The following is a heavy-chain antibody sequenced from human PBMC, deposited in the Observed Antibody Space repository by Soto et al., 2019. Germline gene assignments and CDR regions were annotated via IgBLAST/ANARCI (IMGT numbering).Heavy chain of an antibody. J-gene: IGHJ4*02. V-gene: IGHV2-5*02. CDR2: IYWDDDK. Sequence: QITLKESGPTLVQPTQTLTLTCTFSGFSFSTSSVGVGWIRQPPGKALEWLALIYWDDDKRYNPSLRSRLTITKDTSRNQVVVTMTYMDPVDTATYYCAKVYWVASGIRYYFDYWGQGTLVTVSS. CDR1: GFSFSTSSVG. CDR3: AKVYWVASGIRYYFDY. D-gene: IGHD2-21*02.